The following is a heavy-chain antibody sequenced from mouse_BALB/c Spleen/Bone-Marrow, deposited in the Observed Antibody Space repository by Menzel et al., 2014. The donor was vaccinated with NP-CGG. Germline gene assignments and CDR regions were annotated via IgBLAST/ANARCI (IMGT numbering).Heavy chain of an antibody. J-gene: IGHJ2*01. D-gene: IGHD2-1*01. V-gene: IGHV5-6-3*01. CDR3: VRGNYGNYVDYFDF. Sequence: EVKLVESGGGLVQPGGSLKLSCAASGFTFSNYGMSWVRQTPDKRLELVATINSDGGSTYYPDSVKGRSTIYRDTAKNTLYLQMSSLKSEETAMYYCVRGNYGNYVDYFDFWGQGTTLTVSS. CDR1: GFTFSNYG. CDR2: INSDGGST.